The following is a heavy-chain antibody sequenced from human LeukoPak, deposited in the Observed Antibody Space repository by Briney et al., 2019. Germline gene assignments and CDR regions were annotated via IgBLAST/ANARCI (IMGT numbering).Heavy chain of an antibody. J-gene: IGHJ4*02. CDR2: IHYSGKV. V-gene: IGHV4-39*01. CDR1: GGSLRSSGHW. CDR3: ARGGYSSSSFDY. D-gene: IGHD6-6*01. Sequence: SETLSLTCTVSGGSLRSSGHWWVWIRQPPGKGLEWIGSIHYSGKVYYNPSLKSRVTTSVDTSTDQFSLRLSSATAADTAVYYCARGGYSSSSFDYWGQGTLVTVSS.